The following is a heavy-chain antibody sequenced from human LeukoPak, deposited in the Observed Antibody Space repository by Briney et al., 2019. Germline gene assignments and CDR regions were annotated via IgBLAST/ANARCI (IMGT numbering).Heavy chain of an antibody. Sequence: ASVKVSCKASGYTSTGYYMHWVRQAPGQGLEWMGWINPNSGGTNYAQKFQGRVTMTRDTSISTAYMELSRLRSDDTAVYYCATMKDYDFWSGYHSPFDYWGQGTLVTVSS. D-gene: IGHD3-3*01. J-gene: IGHJ4*02. CDR3: ATMKDYDFWSGYHSPFDY. CDR2: INPNSGGT. CDR1: GYTSTGYY. V-gene: IGHV1-2*02.